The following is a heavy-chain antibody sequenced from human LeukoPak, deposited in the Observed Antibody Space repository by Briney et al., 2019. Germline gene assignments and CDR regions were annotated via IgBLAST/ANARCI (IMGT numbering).Heavy chain of an antibody. Sequence: GVSLRLSCAASGFTFSNAWMNWVRQAPGKGLEWVGRIKRKIDGGTTDYAAPVKGRFTISKDDSKNTLYLQMNSLKTEDTAVYYCTTNTAPDYYGSGSYYNVIWGQGTLVTVSS. CDR2: IKRKIDGGTT. CDR3: TTNTAPDYYGSGSYYNVI. J-gene: IGHJ4*02. D-gene: IGHD3-10*01. V-gene: IGHV3-15*01. CDR1: GFTFSNAW.